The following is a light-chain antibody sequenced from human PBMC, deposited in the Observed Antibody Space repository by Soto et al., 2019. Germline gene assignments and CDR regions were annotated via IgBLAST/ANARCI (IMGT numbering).Light chain of an antibody. CDR2: AAT. Sequence: DIQLTQSPSSLSASVGDRVTVTCRASPGLNNYLAWYQQKPGKVPKLLIYAATTLQSGVPSRFSGGRSGTNFMLTISSLQPEDGATYYYQKYDSAPLTFGGGTKVEIK. V-gene: IGKV1-27*01. J-gene: IGKJ4*01. CDR1: PGLNNY. CDR3: QKYDSAPLT.